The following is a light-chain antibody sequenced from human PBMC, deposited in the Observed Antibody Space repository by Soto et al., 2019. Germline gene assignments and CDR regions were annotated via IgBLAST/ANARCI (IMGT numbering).Light chain of an antibody. CDR3: QQYNNWPLT. CDR1: QSVSSN. V-gene: IGKV3-15*01. CDR2: GAS. J-gene: IGKJ4*01. Sequence: EIVMTQSPATLSVSPGERATLSCRASQSVSSNLAWYQQKPGQAPRLLIYGASTRATGIPARFSGSGSGTEFTLTIGSLQSEDFAVYYCQQYNNWPLTFGGGTKVDSK.